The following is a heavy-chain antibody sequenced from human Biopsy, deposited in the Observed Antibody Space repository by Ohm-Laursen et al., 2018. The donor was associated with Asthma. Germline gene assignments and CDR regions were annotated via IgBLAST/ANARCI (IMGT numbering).Heavy chain of an antibody. CDR2: ISYDGRNT. J-gene: IGHJ4*02. Sequence: SLRLSCSASGFTFDNYTMHWVRQAPGKGLEWVTIISYDGRNTYYADSVEGRFTIPRDYSKNTLYLQMHSLRAEDTAAYYCARGDSSNWSHYYFDYWGQGTLVTVSS. D-gene: IGHD3-22*01. CDR3: ARGDSSNWSHYYFDY. V-gene: IGHV3-30*14. CDR1: GFTFDNYT.